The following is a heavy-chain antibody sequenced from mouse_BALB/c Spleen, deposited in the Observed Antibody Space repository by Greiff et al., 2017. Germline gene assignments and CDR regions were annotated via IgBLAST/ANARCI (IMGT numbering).Heavy chain of an antibody. V-gene: IGHV10-1*02. Sequence: EVHLVESGGGLVQPKGSLKLSCAASGFTFNTYAMNWVRQAPGKGLEWVARIRSKSNNYATYYADSVKDRFTISRDDSQSMLYLQMNNLKTEDTAMYYCVRRVRDAMDYWGQGTSVTVSS. J-gene: IGHJ4*01. CDR2: IRSKSNNYAT. D-gene: IGHD2-14*01. CDR3: VRRVRDAMDY. CDR1: GFTFNTYA.